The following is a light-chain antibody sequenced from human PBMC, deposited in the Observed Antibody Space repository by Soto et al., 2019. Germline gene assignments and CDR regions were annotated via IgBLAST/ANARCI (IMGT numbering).Light chain of an antibody. V-gene: IGKV1-5*03. CDR3: QQYNTSSYT. CDR1: QSISSW. J-gene: IGKJ2*01. CDR2: KAS. Sequence: DIQMTQSPSTLSASVGDRVTITCRASQSISSWLAWYQQKPGKAPKLLIYKASTLESVVPSRFSGSGSWTEFTLTISCLQPDDFATYYCQQYNTSSYTFGQGTKLEIK.